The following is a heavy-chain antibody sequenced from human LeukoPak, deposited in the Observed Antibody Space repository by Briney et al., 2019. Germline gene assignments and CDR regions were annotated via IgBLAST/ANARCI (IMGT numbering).Heavy chain of an antibody. CDR1: GGSFSGYY. D-gene: IGHD1-26*01. J-gene: IGHJ6*03. V-gene: IGHV4-34*01. CDR2: VNHSGST. Sequence: SETLSLTCAVYGGSFSGYYWSWIRQPPGKGLEWIGEVNHSGSTNYNPSLKSRVTISVDTSKNQFSLKLSSVTAADTAVYYCARDRELLRGYYYYYIDVWGKGTTVTVSS. CDR3: ARDRELLRGYYYYYIDV.